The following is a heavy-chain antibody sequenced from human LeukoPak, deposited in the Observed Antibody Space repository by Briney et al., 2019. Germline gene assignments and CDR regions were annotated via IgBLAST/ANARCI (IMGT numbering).Heavy chain of an antibody. D-gene: IGHD6-19*01. CDR3: ARGVAGTPLTDY. V-gene: IGHV1-2*02. J-gene: IGHJ4*02. CDR2: INPNSGGT. CDR1: RYTLTGYF. Sequence: ASLKVSCESSRYTLTGYFVHWVRHAPGQGLEWMGWINPNSGGTNYAQKCQGRVTMNRDTSISIAYMELSRLRSDGTGVYYCARGVAGTPLTDYWGEGTLVTVSS.